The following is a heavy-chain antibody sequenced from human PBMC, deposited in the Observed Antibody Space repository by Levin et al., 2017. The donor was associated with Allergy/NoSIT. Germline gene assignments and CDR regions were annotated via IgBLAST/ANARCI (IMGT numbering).Heavy chain of an antibody. D-gene: IGHD6-6*01. CDR1: GGSFSGYY. CDR3: ASVEQLVPYYYYGMDV. J-gene: IGHJ6*02. CDR2: INHSGST. Sequence: SQTLSLTCAVYGGSFSGYYWSWIRQPPGKGLEWIGEINHSGSTNYNPSLKSRVTISVDTSKNQFSLKLSSVTAADTAVYYCASVEQLVPYYYYGMDVWGQGTTVTVSS. V-gene: IGHV4-34*01.